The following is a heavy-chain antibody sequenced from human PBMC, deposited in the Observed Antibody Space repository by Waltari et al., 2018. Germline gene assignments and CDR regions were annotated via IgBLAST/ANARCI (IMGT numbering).Heavy chain of an antibody. CDR1: CVSFSGYH. D-gene: IGHD3-10*01. J-gene: IGHJ6*02. Sequence: QVQLQQWGAGPLKPSETLSLTCDVYCVSFSGYHWSLIRQPPGKGLEWVGDINQDGNTYYNASLRTRLTISVDTSKNQVSLNLYAMTAADTGVYYCARANRTMVRGNSNVFFYYSMDVWGQGTAVTVSS. CDR2: INQDGNT. CDR3: ARANRTMVRGNSNVFFYYSMDV. V-gene: IGHV4-34*02.